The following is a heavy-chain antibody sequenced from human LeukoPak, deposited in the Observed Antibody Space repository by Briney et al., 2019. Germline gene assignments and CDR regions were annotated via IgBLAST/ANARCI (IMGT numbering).Heavy chain of an antibody. V-gene: IGHV3-30*02. Sequence: GGSLRLSCAASGFTFSSYGMHWVRQAPGKGLEWVAFIRYDGSNKYYADSVKGRFTISRDNSKNTLYLQMNSLRAEDTAVYYCAKLQIRETYYYDSSGYHFDYRGQGTLVTVSS. CDR2: IRYDGSNK. CDR3: AKLQIRETYYYDSSGYHFDY. CDR1: GFTFSSYG. J-gene: IGHJ4*02. D-gene: IGHD3-22*01.